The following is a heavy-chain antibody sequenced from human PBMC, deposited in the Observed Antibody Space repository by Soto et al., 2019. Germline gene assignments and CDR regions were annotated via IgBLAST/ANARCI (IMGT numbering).Heavy chain of an antibody. CDR1: VFTFSSYE. Sequence: GPLRLSCAASVFTFSSYEMNWVRQAPGKGLEWLSYISSSGITIFYADSVKGRFTISRDNAKDSLFLQMNSLRAEDTAVYFCARGNWNYCDFWGQGTLVTVSS. J-gene: IGHJ4*02. CDR2: ISSSGITI. V-gene: IGHV3-48*03. CDR3: ARGNWNYCDF. D-gene: IGHD1-7*01.